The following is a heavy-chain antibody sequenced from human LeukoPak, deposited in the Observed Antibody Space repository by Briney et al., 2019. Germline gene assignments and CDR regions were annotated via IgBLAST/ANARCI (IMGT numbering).Heavy chain of an antibody. D-gene: IGHD3-9*01. V-gene: IGHV3-33*05. CDR2: ISYDGSNK. CDR3: ARDMRYFDWLCFDY. J-gene: IGHJ4*02. CDR1: GFTFSSYG. Sequence: GGSLRLSCAASGFTFSSYGMHWVRQAPGKGLEWVAVISYDGSNKYYADSVKGRFTSSRDNSKNTLYLQMNSLRAEDTAVYYCARDMRYFDWLCFDYWGQGTLVTVSS.